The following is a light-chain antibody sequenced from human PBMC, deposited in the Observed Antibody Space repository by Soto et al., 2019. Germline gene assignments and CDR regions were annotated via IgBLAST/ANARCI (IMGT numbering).Light chain of an antibody. Sequence: SYELTQPPSVSVAPGKTARITCGGNNIGSKSVHWYQQKPGQAPVLVIYYDSDRPSGIPERFSGSNSGNTATLTISRVEAGDGADYYCQVWDSSSDHPLVVFGGGTKLTVL. CDR2: YDS. V-gene: IGLV3-21*04. J-gene: IGLJ2*01. CDR3: QVWDSSSDHPLVV. CDR1: NIGSKS.